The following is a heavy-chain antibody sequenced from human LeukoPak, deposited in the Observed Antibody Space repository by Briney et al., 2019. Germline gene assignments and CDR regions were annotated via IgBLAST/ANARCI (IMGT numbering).Heavy chain of an antibody. CDR1: GYTFTSYG. J-gene: IGHJ4*02. D-gene: IGHD4/OR15-4a*01. CDR3: ASHTSPEEAALTFDY. Sequence: GASVKVSCKASGYTFTSYGISWVRQAPGQGLEWMGWISAYNGNTNYAQKLQGRVTVTTDTSTSTAYMELRSLRSDDTAVYYCASHTSPEEAALTFDYWGQGTLVTVSS. CDR2: ISAYNGNT. V-gene: IGHV1-18*01.